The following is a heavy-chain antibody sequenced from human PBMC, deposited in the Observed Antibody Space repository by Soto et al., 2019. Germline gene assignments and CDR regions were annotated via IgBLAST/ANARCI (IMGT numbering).Heavy chain of an antibody. CDR3: ERDLGYYESDGYFDY. Sequence: PGGSLRLSCAASGLSFRNFGIHWVRQAPGKGLQWLAVISHDSRDKRFADSMQGRIDISRDNSKNSLYLQMNSLRAEDAAVYYCERDLGYYESDGYFDYWGQGALVTVYS. V-gene: IGHV3-30*03. CDR1: GLSFRNFG. CDR2: ISHDSRDK. D-gene: IGHD3-22*01. J-gene: IGHJ4*02.